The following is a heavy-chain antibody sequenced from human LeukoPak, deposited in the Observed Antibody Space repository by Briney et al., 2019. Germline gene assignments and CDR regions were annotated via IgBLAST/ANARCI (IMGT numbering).Heavy chain of an antibody. Sequence: ASVKVSCKASGYTFTSYDTNWVRQATGQGLEWMGWMNPNSGNTGYAQKFQGRVTMTRNTSISTAYMELSSLRSEDTAVYYCARGPGEDDYGDYGGGNWFDPWGQGTLVTVSS. D-gene: IGHD4-17*01. CDR3: ARGPGEDDYGDYGGGNWFDP. J-gene: IGHJ5*02. V-gene: IGHV1-8*01. CDR1: GYTFTSYD. CDR2: MNPNSGNT.